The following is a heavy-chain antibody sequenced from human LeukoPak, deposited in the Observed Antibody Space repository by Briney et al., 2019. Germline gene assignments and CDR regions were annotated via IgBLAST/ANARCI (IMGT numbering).Heavy chain of an antibody. CDR3: ARVGGRGYSGYPLVDY. Sequence: ASVKVSCKASGYTFTSYAMNWVRQAPGQGLEWMGWINTNTGNPTYAQGFTGRFVFSLDTSVSTAYLQISSLKAEDTAVYHCARVGGRGYSGYPLVDYWGQGTLVTVSS. J-gene: IGHJ4*02. D-gene: IGHD5-12*01. CDR1: GYTFTSYA. V-gene: IGHV7-4-1*02. CDR2: INTNTGNP.